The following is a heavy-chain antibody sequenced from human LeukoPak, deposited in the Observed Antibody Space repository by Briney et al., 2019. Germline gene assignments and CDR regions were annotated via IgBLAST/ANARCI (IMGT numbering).Heavy chain of an antibody. Sequence: GGSLRLSCAASGFTFSSYAMSWVRQALGKGLEWVSAISGSGGSTYYADSVKGWFTISRDNSKNTLYLQMNSLRAEDTAVYYCAKLEWLRFAPFDYWGQGTLVTVSS. CDR2: ISGSGGST. CDR3: AKLEWLRFAPFDY. D-gene: IGHD5-12*01. V-gene: IGHV3-23*01. CDR1: GFTFSSYA. J-gene: IGHJ4*02.